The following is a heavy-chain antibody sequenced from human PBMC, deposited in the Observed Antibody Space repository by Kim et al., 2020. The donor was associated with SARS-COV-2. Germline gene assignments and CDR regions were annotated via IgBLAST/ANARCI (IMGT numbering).Heavy chain of an antibody. CDR1: GFNFPSYT. Sequence: GGSLRLSCASSGFNFPSYTMIWVRQFPGKGLEWVSSFSGSNTDIQYAESVKGRFTVSRDNAKRTFFLEMTNLRAEDTALYYCARGGLINLIRGMYYWGQGTPVTVSS. CDR2: FSGSNTDI. D-gene: IGHD3-10*01. J-gene: IGHJ4*02. CDR3: ARGGLINLIRGMYY. V-gene: IGHV3-21*01.